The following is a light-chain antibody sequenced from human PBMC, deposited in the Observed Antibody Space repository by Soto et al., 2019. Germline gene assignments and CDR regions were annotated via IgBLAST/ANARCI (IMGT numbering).Light chain of an antibody. CDR1: QTISSW. CDR2: KAS. J-gene: IGKJ1*01. Sequence: DIQMTQSPSTLSGSVGDRVTITCRASQTISSWLAWYQQKPGKAPKLLIYKASTLKSGVPSRFSGSGSGTEFPLTISSLQPDDFATYYCQNYNSYSEAFGQWTKVELK. CDR3: QNYNSYSEA. V-gene: IGKV1-5*03.